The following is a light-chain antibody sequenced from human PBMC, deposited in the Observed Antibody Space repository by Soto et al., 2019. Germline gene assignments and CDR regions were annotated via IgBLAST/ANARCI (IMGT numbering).Light chain of an antibody. V-gene: IGLV2-14*03. J-gene: IGLJ1*01. CDR3: SSYTSSSTYV. CDR1: ISDVGGYNY. CDR2: DVS. Sequence: QSALTQPASVSGSPGQSITISCTGTISDVGGYNYVSWYQQHPGKAPKLMIFDVSNRPSGVSNRFSGSKSGYTASLTISGLQAEDEADYYCSSYTSSSTYVFGTGTKVTV.